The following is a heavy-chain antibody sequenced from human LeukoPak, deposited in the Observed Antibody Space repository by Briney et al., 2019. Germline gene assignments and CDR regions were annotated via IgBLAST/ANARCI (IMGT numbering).Heavy chain of an antibody. Sequence: GGSLRLSCAASGFTFGSYWMHWVRQAPGKGLVWVSRTDSDVSTTSYADSVKGRFTISRDNSKNTLYLQMNSLRAEDTAVYYCARGEGWYPYYFDYWGQGTLVTVSS. CDR2: TDSDVSTT. CDR1: GFTFGSYW. CDR3: ARGEGWYPYYFDY. D-gene: IGHD6-19*01. V-gene: IGHV3-74*01. J-gene: IGHJ4*02.